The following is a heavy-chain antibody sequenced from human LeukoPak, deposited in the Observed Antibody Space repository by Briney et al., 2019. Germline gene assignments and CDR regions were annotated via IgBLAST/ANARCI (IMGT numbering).Heavy chain of an antibody. Sequence: SETLSLTCTVSGGSIGSYYWSWIRQPPGKGLEWIGYIYYSGSTNYNPSLESRVTISVDTSKNQFSLKLSSVTAADTAVYYCAVGYCSSTSCHREFDPWGQGTLVTVSS. J-gene: IGHJ5*02. CDR3: AVGYCSSTSCHREFDP. V-gene: IGHV4-59*01. CDR2: IYYSGST. D-gene: IGHD2-2*01. CDR1: GGSIGSYY.